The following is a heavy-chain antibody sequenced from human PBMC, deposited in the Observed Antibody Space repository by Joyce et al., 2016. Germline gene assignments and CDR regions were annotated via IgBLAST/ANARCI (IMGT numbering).Heavy chain of an antibody. V-gene: IGHV3-30*18. D-gene: IGHD3-3*01. CDR1: GFNFTTHA. Sequence: QIRLVESGGGVVQPGRSMRLSCAASGFNFTTHAIHWVRQAPGKWLEWLSVISYDGSFKYYSESVRGRFTSSRDNSKTTVSLQMSSLRPEDTALYYCAKGAFWRGFDSWGQGTRVTVSS. CDR2: ISYDGSFK. J-gene: IGHJ4*02. CDR3: AKGAFWRGFDS.